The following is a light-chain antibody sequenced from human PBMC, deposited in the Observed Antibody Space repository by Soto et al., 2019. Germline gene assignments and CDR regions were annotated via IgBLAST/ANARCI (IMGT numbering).Light chain of an antibody. CDR3: QQVNVYPST. CDR1: QSVSSY. J-gene: IGKJ4*01. Sequence: PGERATLSCRASQSVSSYLAWYQQKPGQAPRLLIYDASNRATGIPARFSGSGSGTDFTLTISSLQPEDFATYYCQQVNVYPSTFGGGTKVDIK. CDR2: DAS. V-gene: IGKV3-11*01.